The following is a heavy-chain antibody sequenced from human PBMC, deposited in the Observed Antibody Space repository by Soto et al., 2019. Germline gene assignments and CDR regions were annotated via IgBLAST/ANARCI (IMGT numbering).Heavy chain of an antibody. CDR2: ISSSSSYI. CDR3: ARVSYLGDAARPLDY. V-gene: IGHV3-21*01. CDR1: GFTFSSYS. Sequence: GGSLRLSCAASGFTFSSYSMNWVRQAPGKGLEWVSSISSSSSYIYYADSVKGRFTISRDNAKNSLYLQMNSLRAEDTAVYYCARVSYLGDAARPLDYWGQGTLVTVSS. J-gene: IGHJ4*02. D-gene: IGHD6-6*01.